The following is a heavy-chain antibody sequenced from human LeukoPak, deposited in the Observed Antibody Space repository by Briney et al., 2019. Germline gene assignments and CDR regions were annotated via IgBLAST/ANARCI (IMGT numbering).Heavy chain of an antibody. Sequence: PSETLSLTCTVSGDSISSGDYYWSWIRQPPGKGLEWIGYVYYSGSTYYNPSLKSRVIISVDTSKNQFSLKLISVTAADTAVYYCARGALNYYDSSGYYYYFDYWGQGTLVTVSS. V-gene: IGHV4-30-4*01. CDR2: VYYSGST. CDR3: ARGALNYYDSSGYYYYFDY. J-gene: IGHJ4*02. D-gene: IGHD3-22*01. CDR1: GDSISSGDYY.